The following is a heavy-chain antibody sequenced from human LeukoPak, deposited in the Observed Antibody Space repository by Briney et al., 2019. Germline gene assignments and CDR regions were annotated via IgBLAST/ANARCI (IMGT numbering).Heavy chain of an antibody. CDR1: GFTFSSCG. CDR3: AKDTYYYGSGSQRHFDY. J-gene: IGHJ4*02. Sequence: PGGSLRLSCAASGFTFSSCGMHWVRQAPGKGLEWVAVIAYDGSNQYYADSVKGRFTISKDKNTLYLQMNSLRAEDTAVYYCAKDTYYYGSGSQRHFDYWGQGALVTVSS. D-gene: IGHD3-10*01. CDR2: IAYDGSNQ. V-gene: IGHV3-30*18.